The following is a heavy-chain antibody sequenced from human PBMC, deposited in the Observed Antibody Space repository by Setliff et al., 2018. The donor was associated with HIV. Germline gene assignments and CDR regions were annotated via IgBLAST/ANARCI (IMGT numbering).Heavy chain of an antibody. CDR2: IYTSGST. Sequence: TLSLTCTVSGGSISSGSYYWSWIRQPAGKGLEWIGCIYTSGSTNYNPSLKSRVTISVDTSKNQFSLKLSSVTAADTAVYYCAREYSSSWYRYFDYWGQGTLVTVSS. CDR3: AREYSSSWYRYFDY. D-gene: IGHD6-13*01. J-gene: IGHJ4*02. V-gene: IGHV4-61*02. CDR1: GGSISSGSYY.